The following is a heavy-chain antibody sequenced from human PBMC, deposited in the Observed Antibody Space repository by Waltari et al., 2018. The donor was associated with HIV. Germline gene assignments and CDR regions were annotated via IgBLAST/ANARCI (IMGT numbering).Heavy chain of an antibody. CDR2: IYYSGST. Sequence: QVQLQESGPGLVKPSETLSLTCTVSGGSISSYYWSWIRQPPGKGLEWIGYIYYSGSTNYNPSLKSRVTISVDTSKNQFSLKLSSVTAADTAVYYCATYSKYGSGSYKYYWGQGTLVTVSS. CDR3: ATYSKYGSGSYKYY. V-gene: IGHV4-59*08. D-gene: IGHD3-10*01. J-gene: IGHJ4*02. CDR1: GGSISSYY.